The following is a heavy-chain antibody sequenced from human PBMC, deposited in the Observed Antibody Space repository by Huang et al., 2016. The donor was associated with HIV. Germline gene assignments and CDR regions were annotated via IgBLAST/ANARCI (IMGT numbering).Heavy chain of an antibody. V-gene: IGHV6-1*01. D-gene: IGHD3-9*01. CDR3: ARGHDFYYDKTGYSFDY. CDR1: EDSVSASSVT. Sequence: QVQLQQSGPGLLKPSQTLSLTCAISEDSVSASSVTWNWIRQSPSGGLVWLGRTYYRSKWYKDYAESVKYRITIDTDISKNHFSLQPESVVPEDTAVYFCARGHDFYYDKTGYSFDYWGQGSLVTVST. J-gene: IGHJ4*02. CDR2: TYYRSKWYK.